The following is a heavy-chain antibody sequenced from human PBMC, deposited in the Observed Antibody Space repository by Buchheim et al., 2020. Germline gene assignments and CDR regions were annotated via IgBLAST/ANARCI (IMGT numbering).Heavy chain of an antibody. CDR1: TFTRYP. D-gene: IGHD3-16*02. CDR2: ISTGNGNT. CDR3: ARGRGTGVLAYYGMDV. J-gene: IGHJ6*02. Sequence: TFTRYPMHWVRQAPGQRLEWMGWISTGNGNTKYSQKFQGRVTIIRDTSASTAYMELSSLRSEDTAVYYCARGRGTGVLAYYGMDVWGQGTT. V-gene: IGHV1-3*04.